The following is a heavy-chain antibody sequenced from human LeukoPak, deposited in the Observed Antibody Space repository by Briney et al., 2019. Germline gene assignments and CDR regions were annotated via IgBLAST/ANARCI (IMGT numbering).Heavy chain of an antibody. D-gene: IGHD6-19*01. CDR3: ARDTTSSGWYWFDP. Sequence: PGRSLRLSCAASGFTFSSYAMHWVRQAPGKGLERVAVISYDGSNKYYADSVKGRFTISRDNSKNTLYLQMNSLRAEDTAVYYCARDTTSSGWYWFDPWGQGTLVTVSS. CDR1: GFTFSSYA. J-gene: IGHJ5*02. CDR2: ISYDGSNK. V-gene: IGHV3-30*04.